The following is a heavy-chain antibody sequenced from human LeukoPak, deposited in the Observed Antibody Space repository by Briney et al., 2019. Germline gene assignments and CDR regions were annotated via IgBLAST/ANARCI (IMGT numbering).Heavy chain of an antibody. CDR3: ARGGDSSSWSRLKNWFDP. J-gene: IGHJ5*02. CDR1: GGSMSSGGYY. V-gene: IGHV4-31*03. Sequence: SETLSLTCTVSGGSMSSGGYYWRWLRQHPGKGLEWIGYIYYSGSTHDNPSLKSRVTISVDTSKNQFSLKLSSVTAADTAVYYCARGGDSSSWSRLKNWFDPWGQGTLVTVSS. CDR2: IYYSGST. D-gene: IGHD6-13*01.